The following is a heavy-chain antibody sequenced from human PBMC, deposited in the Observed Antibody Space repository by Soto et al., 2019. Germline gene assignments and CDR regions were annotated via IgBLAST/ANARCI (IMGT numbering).Heavy chain of an antibody. CDR3: ATGPEYSSRWFSN. CDR2: VYHSGSF. J-gene: IGHJ4*02. D-gene: IGHD6-13*01. CDR1: GGSISTTDW. Sequence: QVHLQESGPGLVKPSGTLSLICAVSGGSISTTDWGSWVRQPPGKGLDWIGEVYHSGSFNYNPSLTSRPTISVGKSKNQCALNLSSVTVADTAVYYCATGPEYSSRWFSNWGQGTLVTVSS. V-gene: IGHV4-4*02.